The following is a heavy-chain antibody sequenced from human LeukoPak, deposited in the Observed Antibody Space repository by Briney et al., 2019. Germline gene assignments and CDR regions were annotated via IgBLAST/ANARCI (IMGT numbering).Heavy chain of an antibody. J-gene: IGHJ3*02. Sequence: GGSLRLSCAASGFTFSSYGMHWVRQAPGKGLEWVAVISYDGSNKYYADSVKGRFTISRDNSKNTLYLQMNSLRAEDTAVYYRAKVRGGKVGATSGWGAFDIWGQGTMVTVSS. CDR1: GFTFSSYG. V-gene: IGHV3-30*18. CDR2: ISYDGSNK. CDR3: AKVRGGKVGATSGWGAFDI. D-gene: IGHD1-26*01.